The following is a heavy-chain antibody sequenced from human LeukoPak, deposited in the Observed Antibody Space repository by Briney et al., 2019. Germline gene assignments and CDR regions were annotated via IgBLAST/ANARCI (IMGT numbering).Heavy chain of an antibody. CDR3: TRRAARWQFDL. CDR1: GFTLSSYA. Sequence: SGGSLRPSCAASGFTLSSYAMTWVRQAPGKGLGWVSDIGDSGATTYYADSVKGRFTISRDNAKNSLYLQMSSLRAEDTALYYCTRRAARWQFDLWGRGTLLTVSS. D-gene: IGHD5-24*01. CDR2: IGDSGATT. J-gene: IGHJ2*01. V-gene: IGHV3-23*01.